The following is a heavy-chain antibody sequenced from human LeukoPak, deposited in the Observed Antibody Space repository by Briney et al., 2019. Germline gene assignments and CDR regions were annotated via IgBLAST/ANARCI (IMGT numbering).Heavy chain of an antibody. J-gene: IGHJ4*02. Sequence: ASVKVSCKASGYTFTGYYMHWVRQAPGQGLEWMGWINPNSGGTNYAQKFQGRVTMTRDTSISTAYMELSRLRSDDTAVYYCARVGDSSGYLYYFDCWGQGTLVTVSS. V-gene: IGHV1-2*02. CDR2: INPNSGGT. CDR1: GYTFTGYY. D-gene: IGHD3-22*01. CDR3: ARVGDSSGYLYYFDC.